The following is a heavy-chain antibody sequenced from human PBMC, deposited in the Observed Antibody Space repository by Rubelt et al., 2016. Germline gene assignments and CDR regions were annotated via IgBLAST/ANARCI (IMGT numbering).Heavy chain of an antibody. CDR2: ISTGNGNT. CDR3: VSGAI. Sequence: QVQLVQSGAEVKKPGASVKVTCKASGYIFTSYTIHWLRQAPGQRLEWMGWISTGNGNTKYSQSFQGRVSISMDTSASIAYMGLSSLRSEDTAVYYCVSGAIWGQGTLVTVSS. J-gene: IGHJ4*03. CDR1: GYIFTSYT. V-gene: IGHV1-3*04.